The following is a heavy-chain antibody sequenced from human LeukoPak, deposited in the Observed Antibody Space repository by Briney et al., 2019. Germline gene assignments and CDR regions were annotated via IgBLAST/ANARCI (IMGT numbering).Heavy chain of an antibody. CDR2: ISSTSSYI. Sequence: GGPLRLSFAASEFTFRSYSLNGFRQAPGKGLDGVACISSTSSYIYYAHSAKGRFSIPRNKAKNPLHLQMISLRAEDRAGYYCPCLTTRDEEVVTDYGGQGTLVTVSS. CDR3: PCLTTRDEEVVTDY. D-gene: IGHD2/OR15-2a*01. CDR1: EFTFRSYS. J-gene: IGHJ4*02. V-gene: IGHV3-21*03.